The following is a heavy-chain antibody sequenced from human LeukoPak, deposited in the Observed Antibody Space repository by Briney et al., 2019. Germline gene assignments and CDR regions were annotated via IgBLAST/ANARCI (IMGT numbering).Heavy chain of an antibody. CDR1: GFTFSDYY. J-gene: IGHJ5*02. Sequence: PGGSLRLSCAASGFTFSDYYMSWIRQAPGKGLEWVSYISSSSSYTNYADSVEGRFTISRDNAKNSLYLQMNSLRAEDTAVYYCAREEMATITSWGQGTLVTVSS. CDR2: ISSSSSYT. V-gene: IGHV3-11*06. D-gene: IGHD5-24*01. CDR3: AREEMATITS.